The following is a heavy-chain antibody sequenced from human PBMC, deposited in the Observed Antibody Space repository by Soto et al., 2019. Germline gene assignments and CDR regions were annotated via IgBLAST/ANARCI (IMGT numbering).Heavy chain of an antibody. D-gene: IGHD5-12*01. J-gene: IGHJ3*02. CDR1: GGSVGSGAYY. CDR2: IYYSGST. V-gene: IGHV4-31*03. Sequence: SETLSLTCTVSGGSVGSGAYYWTWIRQRPGKGLEWIGYIYYSGSTYYSPSLKSRLSISLDTSKNQFSLRLSSVTAADTAVYYCARARLRAVYAFDIWGQGTMVTVSS. CDR3: ARARLRAVYAFDI.